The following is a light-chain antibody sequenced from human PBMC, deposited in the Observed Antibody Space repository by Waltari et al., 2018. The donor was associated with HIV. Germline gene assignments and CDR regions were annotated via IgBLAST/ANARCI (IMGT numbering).Light chain of an antibody. CDR2: AAS. CDR1: HNIITY. Sequence: DIQMTQSPSSLSASLGDRIVITCRASHNIITYVNWYQQKPGRAPDLLIYAASTLRSGVPSRFSGSGSGTDFTLTISSLQPDDFATYYCQQSYRSLTLGPGTKVDV. CDR3: QQSYRSLT. J-gene: IGKJ3*01. V-gene: IGKV1-39*01.